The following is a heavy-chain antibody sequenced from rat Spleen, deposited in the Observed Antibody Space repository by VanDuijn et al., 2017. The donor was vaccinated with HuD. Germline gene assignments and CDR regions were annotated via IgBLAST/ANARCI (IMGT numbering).Heavy chain of an antibody. CDR3: TTVWHLDY. D-gene: IGHD3-2*01. CDR1: GFTFSNYD. Sequence: EVQLVESGGGLVQPGRSMKLSCAASGFTFSNYDMAWVRQAPKKGLEWVASISYDGSSTNYRDSVKGRFTMSRDNAKSTLYLQMDSLRSEDTATYYCTTVWHLDYWGQGVMVTFSS. V-gene: IGHV5-7*01. CDR2: ISYDGSST. J-gene: IGHJ2*01.